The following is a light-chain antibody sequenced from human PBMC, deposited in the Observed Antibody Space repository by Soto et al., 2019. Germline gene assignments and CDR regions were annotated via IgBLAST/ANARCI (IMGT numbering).Light chain of an antibody. J-gene: IGLJ3*02. CDR1: SGSIASNY. V-gene: IGLV6-57*03. CDR2: ENE. CDR3: HSYDSGTWV. Sequence: NFMLTQPHSVSESPGKTVTISCTRSSGSIASNYVRWFQQRPGSAPTTVINENEQRPSGVPDRFSGSIDSSSNSASLTISGLQTEDEADYYCHSYDSGTWVFGGGTKVTVL.